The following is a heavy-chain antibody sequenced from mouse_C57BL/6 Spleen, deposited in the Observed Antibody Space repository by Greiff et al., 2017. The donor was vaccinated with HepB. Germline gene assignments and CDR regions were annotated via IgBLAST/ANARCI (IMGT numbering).Heavy chain of an antibody. V-gene: IGHV14-4*01. CDR1: GFNIKDDY. CDR3: TLGSSGYGAMDY. D-gene: IGHD3-2*02. CDR2: IDPENGDT. Sequence: EVQLQQSGAELVRPGASVKLSCTASGFNIKDDYMHWVKQRPEQGLEWIGWIDPENGDTEYASKFQGKATITADTSSNTAYLQLSSLTSEDTAVYYCTLGSSGYGAMDYWGQGTSVTVSS. J-gene: IGHJ4*01.